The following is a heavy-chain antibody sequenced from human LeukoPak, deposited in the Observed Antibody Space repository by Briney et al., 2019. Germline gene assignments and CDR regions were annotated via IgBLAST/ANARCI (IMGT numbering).Heavy chain of an antibody. CDR3: ARGAGYNWNYDNYYYYMDV. D-gene: IGHD1-7*01. CDR1: GDSISTYY. V-gene: IGHV4-59*01. J-gene: IGHJ6*03. CDR2: IYYSGST. Sequence: SETLSLTCTLSGDSISTYYWSWIRQPPGKGLEWIGYIYYSGSTNYNPSLKSRVTISVDTSKNQFFLKLSSVTAADTAVYYCARGAGYNWNYDNYYYYMDVWGKGTTVTVSS.